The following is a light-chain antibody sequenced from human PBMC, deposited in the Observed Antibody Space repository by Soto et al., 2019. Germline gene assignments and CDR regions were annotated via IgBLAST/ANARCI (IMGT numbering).Light chain of an antibody. CDR1: SSDVGGYNY. Sequence: QSVLNQPASVSGSPGQSITIFCTGTSSDVGGYNYVSWYQQHPGKAPKLMIYEVNKRPSGVPDRFSGSKSGNTASLTVTGLQAEDEADYYCSSYAGRNNFGVFGGGTKVTVL. J-gene: IGLJ3*02. CDR3: SSYAGRNNFGV. V-gene: IGLV2-8*01. CDR2: EVN.